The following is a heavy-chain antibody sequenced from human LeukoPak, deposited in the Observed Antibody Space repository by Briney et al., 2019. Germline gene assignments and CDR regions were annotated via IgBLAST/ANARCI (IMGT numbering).Heavy chain of an antibody. CDR1: GFTFSYYS. CDR3: VRDNRYAFDI. J-gene: IGHJ3*02. Sequence: PGGSLRLSCAASGFTFSYYSMNWVRQAPGKGLEWIAYITNTIHYADSVKGRFTISRDNARNSLYLQMNSLRAGDTAVYYCVRDNRYAFDIWGQGTMVTVSS. CDR2: ITNTI. V-gene: IGHV3-48*01.